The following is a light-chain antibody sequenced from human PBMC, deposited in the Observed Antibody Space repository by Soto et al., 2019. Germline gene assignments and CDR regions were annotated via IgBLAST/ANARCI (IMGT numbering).Light chain of an antibody. CDR3: LQYHYWWT. Sequence: LVMPTSPATLSLSPVANAPLSCRASQSISNNFAWFQQKPGQVPRLLIYGASNRATGVSARFSGSGSGTEFTLTISSLQSEDFAVYYCLQYHYWWTFGQGTKVDIK. CDR2: GAS. J-gene: IGKJ1*01. CDR1: QSISNN. V-gene: IGKV3-15*01.